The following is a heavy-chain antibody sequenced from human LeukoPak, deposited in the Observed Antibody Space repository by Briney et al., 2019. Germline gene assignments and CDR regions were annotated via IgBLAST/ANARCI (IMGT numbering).Heavy chain of an antibody. Sequence: GASVKVSCKASGYTFTSYYMHWVRQAPGQGLEWMGIINPSGGSTSYAQKFQGRVTMTRDTSTSTVYMELNSLRSEDTAVYYCARDLRGVADAPYYYYGMDVWGQGTTVTVSS. CDR1: GYTFTSYY. V-gene: IGHV1-46*01. D-gene: IGHD6-19*01. J-gene: IGHJ6*02. CDR2: INPSGGST. CDR3: ARDLRGVADAPYYYYGMDV.